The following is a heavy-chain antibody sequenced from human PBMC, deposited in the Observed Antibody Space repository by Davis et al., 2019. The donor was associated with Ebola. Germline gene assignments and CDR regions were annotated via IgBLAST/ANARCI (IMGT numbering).Heavy chain of an antibody. V-gene: IGHV4-39*01. CDR3: ARRPPGQWLVPFDY. CDR2: IYYSGST. J-gene: IGHJ4*02. Sequence: MPSETLSLTCTVSGGSISSSSYYWGWIRQPPGKGLEWIGSIYYSGSTYYNPSLKSRVTISVDTSKNQFSLKLSSVTAADTAVYYCARRPPGQWLVPFDYWGQGTLVTVSS. CDR1: GGSISSSSYY. D-gene: IGHD6-19*01.